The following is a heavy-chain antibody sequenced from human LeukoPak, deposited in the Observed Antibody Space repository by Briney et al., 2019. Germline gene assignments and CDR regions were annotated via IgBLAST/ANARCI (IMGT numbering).Heavy chain of an antibody. CDR1: GGTFSSYA. Sequence: SVKVSCKASGGTFSSYAISWVRQAPGQGLEWMGGIIPIFGTANSAQKFQGRVTITTDESTSTAYMELSSLRSEDTAVYYCARRSEPRRNFLEWLLLDYWGQGTLVSVSS. CDR2: IIPIFGTA. J-gene: IGHJ4*02. D-gene: IGHD3-3*01. CDR3: ARRSEPRRNFLEWLLLDY. V-gene: IGHV1-69*05.